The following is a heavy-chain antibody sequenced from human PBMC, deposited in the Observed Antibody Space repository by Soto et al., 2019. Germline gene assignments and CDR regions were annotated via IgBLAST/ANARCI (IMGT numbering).Heavy chain of an antibody. V-gene: IGHV4-39*01. D-gene: IGHD6-13*01. J-gene: IGHJ4*02. Sequence: SETLSLTCTVSGGSISSSSYYWGWIRQPPGKGLEWIGSIYYSGSTYYNPSLKSRVTISVDTSKNQFSLKLSSVTAADTAVYYCARHRYSRRFLDYWGQGTLVTVSS. CDR2: IYYSGST. CDR3: ARHRYSRRFLDY. CDR1: GGSISSSSYY.